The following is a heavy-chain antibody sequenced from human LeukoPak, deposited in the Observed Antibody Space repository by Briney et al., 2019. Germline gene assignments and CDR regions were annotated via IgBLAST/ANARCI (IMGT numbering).Heavy chain of an antibody. Sequence: GGSLRLSCTASGFAVSNNYMSWVRQAPGKGLEWVSLIYNAVTYADSVKGRFTISRDDSKYTLNLQMNSLRADDTAVYYCARLRGNTMVEYWGQGTLVTVSS. V-gene: IGHV3-53*01. CDR3: ARLRGNTMVEY. CDR1: GFAVSNNY. D-gene: IGHD3-10*01. J-gene: IGHJ4*02. CDR2: IYNAVT.